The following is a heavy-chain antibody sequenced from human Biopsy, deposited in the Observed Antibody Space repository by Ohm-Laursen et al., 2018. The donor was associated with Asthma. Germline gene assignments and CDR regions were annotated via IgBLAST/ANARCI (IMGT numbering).Heavy chain of an antibody. D-gene: IGHD2-21*01. J-gene: IGHJ4*02. V-gene: IGHV1-69*13. CDR1: GGTFSSDA. CDR2: IMPIFGTP. Sequence: SVKVSCKASGGTFSSDAISWVRQAPGQGLEWMGGIMPIFGTPNYAQKFQHRLTITADDSTTTVYMELSSLKLEDTAVYFCARPYCGGDCYSPFDYWGQGSLVTVSS. CDR3: ARPYCGGDCYSPFDY.